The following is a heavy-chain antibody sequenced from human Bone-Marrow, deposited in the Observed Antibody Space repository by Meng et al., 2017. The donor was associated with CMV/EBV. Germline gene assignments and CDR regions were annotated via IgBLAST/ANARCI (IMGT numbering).Heavy chain of an antibody. CDR1: GGSISSSSYY. CDR3: ARHRQYYYDSSGPLDY. V-gene: IGHV4-39*01. CDR2: IYYSGST. Sequence: SETLSLTCTVSGGSISSSSYYWGWIRQPPGKGLEWIGSIYYSGSTYYNPSLKSRVTISVDTSKNQFSLKLSSVTAADTAVYYCARHRQYYYDSSGPLDYWGHGTLVTVYS. J-gene: IGHJ4*01. D-gene: IGHD3-22*01.